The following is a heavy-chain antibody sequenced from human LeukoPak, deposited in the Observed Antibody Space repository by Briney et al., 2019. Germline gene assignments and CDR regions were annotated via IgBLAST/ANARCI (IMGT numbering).Heavy chain of an antibody. CDR3: ARPLSISYGGYFPNAFDI. J-gene: IGHJ3*02. V-gene: IGHV4-39*01. D-gene: IGHD4-23*01. CDR2: IYYSGST. CDR1: GGSISSSSYY. Sequence: PSETLSLTCTVPGGSISSSSYYWGWIRQPPGKGLEWIGSIYYSGSTYNSPSLKSRVTISVDTSKNQFSLKLTSVTAADTAVYYCARPLSISYGGYFPNAFDIWGQGTMVTVSS.